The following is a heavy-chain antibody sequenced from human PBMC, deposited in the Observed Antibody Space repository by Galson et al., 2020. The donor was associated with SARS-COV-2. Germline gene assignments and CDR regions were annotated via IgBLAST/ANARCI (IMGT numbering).Heavy chain of an antibody. V-gene: IGHV2-70*01. Sequence: SGPTLVKPTQTLTLTYNFSRFSLSTSGMYVIWNRQPPAKALKWLSLIDWEDDQYYSTSLKTRLTISKDTTKNQVVLTMTNMDPVDTATYYCAWIQAEWLFTGSYYYYCMDVWGQGTTVTVSS. CDR3: AWIQAEWLFTGSYYYYCMDV. CDR1: RFSLSTSGMY. D-gene: IGHD3-3*01. CDR2: IDWEDDQ. J-gene: IGHJ6*02.